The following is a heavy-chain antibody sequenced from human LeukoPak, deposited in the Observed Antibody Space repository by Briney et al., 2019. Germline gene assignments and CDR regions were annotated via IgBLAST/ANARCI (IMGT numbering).Heavy chain of an antibody. J-gene: IGHJ4*02. CDR1: GGSISSSSYY. Sequence: PSETLSLTCTVSGGSISSSSYYWGWIRQPPGKGLEWIGSIYDSGSTYYNPSLKSRVTIPVDTSKNQFSLKLSSVTAADTAVYFCARGVGAETAGNYWGQGTLVTVSS. V-gene: IGHV4-39*01. D-gene: IGHD1-26*01. CDR2: IYDSGST. CDR3: ARGVGAETAGNY.